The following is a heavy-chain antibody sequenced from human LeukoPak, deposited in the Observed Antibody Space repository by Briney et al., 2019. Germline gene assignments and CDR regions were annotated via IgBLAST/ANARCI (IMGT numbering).Heavy chain of an antibody. J-gene: IGHJ4*02. CDR1: GGTFSSYA. CDR3: ARARELCSSTSCSRPHDS. CDR2: INTNTGNP. Sequence: GASVKVSCKASGGTFSSYAISWVRQAPGQGLEWMGWINTNTGNPTYAQGFTGRFVFSLDTSVSTAYLQISSLKAEDTAVYYCARARELCSSTSCSRPHDSWGQGTLVTVSS. D-gene: IGHD2-2*01. V-gene: IGHV7-4-1*02.